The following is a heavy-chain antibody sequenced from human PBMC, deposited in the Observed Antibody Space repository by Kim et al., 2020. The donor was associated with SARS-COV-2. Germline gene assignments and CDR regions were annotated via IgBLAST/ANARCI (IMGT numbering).Heavy chain of an antibody. J-gene: IGHJ5*02. CDR2: ISSSSSYI. CDR1: GFTFSSYS. V-gene: IGHV3-21*01. D-gene: IGHD3-22*01. Sequence: GGSLRLSCAASGFTFSSYSMNWVRQAPGKGLEWVSSISSSSSYIYYADSVKGRFTISRDNAKNSLYLQMNSLRAEDTAVYYCARSTYYYDSSGVAWGQGTLVTVSS. CDR3: ARSTYYYDSSGVA.